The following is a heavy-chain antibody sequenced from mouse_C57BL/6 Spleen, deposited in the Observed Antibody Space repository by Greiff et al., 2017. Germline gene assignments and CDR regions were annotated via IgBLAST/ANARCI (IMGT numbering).Heavy chain of an antibody. CDR1: GFTFSDYG. V-gene: IGHV5-17*01. Sequence: EVKLVESGGGLVKPGGSLKLSCAASGFTFSDYGMHWVRQAPEKGLEWVAYNSSGSSTIYYADTVKGRFTISRDNAKNTLFLQMTSLRSEDTAMYYCARGGLGPWFAYWGQGTLVTVSA. CDR3: ARGGLGPWFAY. CDR2: NSSGSSTI. D-gene: IGHD4-1*01. J-gene: IGHJ3*01.